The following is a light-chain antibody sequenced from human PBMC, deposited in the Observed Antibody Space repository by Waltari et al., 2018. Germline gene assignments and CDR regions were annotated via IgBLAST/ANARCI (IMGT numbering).Light chain of an antibody. CDR1: ELGIRF. J-gene: IGLJ3*02. Sequence: SYDLTQPPSVSVSPGQTASITCSGHELGIRFVCWYQQKPGQSPTLGIYQNGRRPSGIPGRFSGSNAGNTATLTISGTQAVDEADYYCQAWDRGTWGVFGGGTRLTVL. CDR3: QAWDRGTWGV. CDR2: QNG. V-gene: IGLV3-1*01.